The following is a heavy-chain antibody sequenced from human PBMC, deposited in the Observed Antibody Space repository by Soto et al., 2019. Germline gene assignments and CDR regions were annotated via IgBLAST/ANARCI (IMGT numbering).Heavy chain of an antibody. V-gene: IGHV3-74*01. Sequence: GGSLRLSCAASGFTFSSYWMHWVRQAPGKGLVWVSRINSDGSSTSYADSVKGRFTISRDNAKNTLYLQMNSLRAEDTAVYYCARVRGDYYDSSVYFYWGQGTLVTVSS. D-gene: IGHD3-22*01. CDR2: INSDGSST. CDR3: ARVRGDYYDSSVYFY. J-gene: IGHJ4*02. CDR1: GFTFSSYW.